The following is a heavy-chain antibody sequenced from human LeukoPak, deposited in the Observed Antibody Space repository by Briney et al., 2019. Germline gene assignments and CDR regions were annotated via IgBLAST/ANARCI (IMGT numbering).Heavy chain of an antibody. D-gene: IGHD3-10*01. CDR1: DYTFTSYG. Sequence: ASVKVSCKASDYTFTSYGISWVRQAPGQGLEWMGWISAYNGNTNYAQKLQGRVTMTTDTSTSTAYMELRSLRSDDTAVYYCARGAMVRGVTGMDVWGKGTTVTVSS. CDR2: ISAYNGNT. V-gene: IGHV1-18*04. J-gene: IGHJ6*04. CDR3: ARGAMVRGVTGMDV.